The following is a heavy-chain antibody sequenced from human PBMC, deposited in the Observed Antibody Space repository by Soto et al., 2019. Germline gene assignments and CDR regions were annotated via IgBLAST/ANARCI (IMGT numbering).Heavy chain of an antibody. V-gene: IGHV3-30*18. CDR3: AKDGGYGPRYYYDSSSYYPYYFDY. Sequence: GGSLRLSCAASGFTFSSYGMHWVRQAPGTGLEWVTVISYDGSNKYYGDYVKGRFTISRDNSKNTLYLQMNSLRAEDTAVYYCAKDGGYGPRYYYDSSSYYPYYFDYWGQGTLVTVSS. D-gene: IGHD3-22*01. CDR1: GFTFSSYG. J-gene: IGHJ4*02. CDR2: ISYDGSNK.